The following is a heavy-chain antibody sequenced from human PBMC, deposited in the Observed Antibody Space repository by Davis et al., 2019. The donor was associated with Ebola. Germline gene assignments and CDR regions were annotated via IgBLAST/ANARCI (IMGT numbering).Heavy chain of an antibody. Sequence: SETLSLTCTVSGGSIRSFYWSWIRQHPGRGLEWIGSIYYSGNTYSNPSLRSRVTLSLDTSRMQFSLNLKSVTAADTAIYYRAGLELMHFFGLDVWGQGTTVSVSS. V-gene: IGHV4-59*08. J-gene: IGHJ6*02. CDR3: AGLELMHFFGLDV. D-gene: IGHD5-24*01. CDR2: IYYSGNT. CDR1: GGSIRSFY.